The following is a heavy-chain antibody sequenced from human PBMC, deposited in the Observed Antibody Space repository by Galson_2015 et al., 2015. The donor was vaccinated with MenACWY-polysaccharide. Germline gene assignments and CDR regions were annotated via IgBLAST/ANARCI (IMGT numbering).Heavy chain of an antibody. J-gene: IGHJ4*02. Sequence: SVKVSCKGSGYTFTTIAINWARQAPGQGLEWMAWMSPTSGNTGSAQKFQGRVTMTWNTSISTAYMELSSLRSEDTAVYYCARGGRRGVWYEGDYWGQGTLVTVSS. CDR2: MSPTSGNT. D-gene: IGHD6-19*01. CDR1: GYTFTTIA. V-gene: IGHV1-8*01. CDR3: ARGGRRGVWYEGDY.